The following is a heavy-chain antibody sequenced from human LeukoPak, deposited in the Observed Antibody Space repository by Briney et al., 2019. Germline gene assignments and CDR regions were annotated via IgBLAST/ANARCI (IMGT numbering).Heavy chain of an antibody. D-gene: IGHD4-17*01. V-gene: IGHV4-34*01. Sequence: SETLSLTCAVYGGSFSDYYWSWIRQPPGKGLEWIGEINHSGSTNYNPSLKSRVTISVDTSKNQFSLKLSSVTAADTAVYYCARGVTTRTLFDYWGQGTLVTVSS. CDR1: GGSFSDYY. CDR2: INHSGST. CDR3: ARGVTTRTLFDY. J-gene: IGHJ4*02.